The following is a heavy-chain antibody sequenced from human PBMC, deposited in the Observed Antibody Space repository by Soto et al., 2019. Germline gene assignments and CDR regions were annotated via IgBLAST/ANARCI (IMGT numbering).Heavy chain of an antibody. J-gene: IGHJ6*02. CDR1: GYTFTIYY. Sequence: QVQLVQSGAEVKKPGPSVKVSCKSSGYTFTIYYMHCVRQAPGQGMEWMGIINPSGGSTSYGQKFQGRVSLTRDTSTSTVYMELSSLRSEDTAVYYCARDPRQSSSWAYRMDVWGQGTTVTVSS. V-gene: IGHV1-46*01. CDR3: ARDPRQSSSWAYRMDV. D-gene: IGHD6-13*01. CDR2: INPSGGST.